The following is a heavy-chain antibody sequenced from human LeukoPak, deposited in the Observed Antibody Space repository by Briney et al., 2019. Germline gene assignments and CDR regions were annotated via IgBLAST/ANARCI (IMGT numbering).Heavy chain of an antibody. CDR2: IKEDGNDK. CDR1: GFTFSHYW. V-gene: IGHV3-7*01. D-gene: IGHD4-11*01. CDR3: ARSKDRGWPFDS. Sequence: QAGGSLRLSCAASGFTFSHYWMAWVRQAPGKGLEWVANIKEDGNDKHYLDSVRGRFTISRDNAGNSMYLQMSSLRPDDTAVYFCARSKDRGWPFDSWGQGTLVTVSS. J-gene: IGHJ4*02.